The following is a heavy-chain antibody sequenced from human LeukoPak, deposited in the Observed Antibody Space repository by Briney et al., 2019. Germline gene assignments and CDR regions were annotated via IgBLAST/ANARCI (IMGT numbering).Heavy chain of an antibody. D-gene: IGHD2-21*02. CDR1: GYTFTGYY. V-gene: IGHV1-18*04. CDR3: ARVVNIVVVTAAHDAFDI. CDR2: ISAYNGNT. Sequence: ASVKVSCKASGYTFTGYYMHWVRQAPGQGLEWMGWISAYNGNTNYAQKLQGRVTMTTDTSTSTAYMELRSLRSDDTAVYYCARVVNIVVVTAAHDAFDIWGQGTMVTVSS. J-gene: IGHJ3*02.